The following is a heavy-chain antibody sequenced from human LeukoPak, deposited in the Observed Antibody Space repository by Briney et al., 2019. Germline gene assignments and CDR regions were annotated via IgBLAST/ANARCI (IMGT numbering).Heavy chain of an antibody. V-gene: IGHV4-4*07. CDR1: GGSISSYY. CDR3: ARGPIVVPAAYGMDV. J-gene: IGHJ6*02. CDR2: IYTSGST. D-gene: IGHD2-2*01. Sequence: PSETLSLTCTVSGGSISSYYWSWIRQPAGKGLEWIGRIYTSGSTNYNPSLKSRVTMSVDTSKNQLSLKLSSVTAADTAVYYCARGPIVVPAAYGMDVWGQGTTVTVSS.